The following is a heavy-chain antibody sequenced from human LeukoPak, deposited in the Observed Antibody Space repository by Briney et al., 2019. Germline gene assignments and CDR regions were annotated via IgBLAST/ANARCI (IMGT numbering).Heavy chain of an antibody. CDR1: GGTFSSYA. CDR2: IIPIFGTA. Sequence: SVKVSCKASGGTFSSYAISWVRQAPGQGLEWMGGIIPIFGTANYAQKFQGGVTITADESTSTAYMELSSLRSEDTAVYYCARGEVVGGYSYGFVDYWGQGTLVTVSS. J-gene: IGHJ4*02. CDR3: ARGEVVGGYSYGFVDY. V-gene: IGHV1-69*13. D-gene: IGHD5-18*01.